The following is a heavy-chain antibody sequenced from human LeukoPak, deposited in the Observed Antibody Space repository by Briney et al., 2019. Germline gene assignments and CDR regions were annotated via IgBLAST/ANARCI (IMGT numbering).Heavy chain of an antibody. V-gene: IGHV5-51*01. D-gene: IGHD2-2*02. CDR2: IFPHDSNT. CDR3: ARYGIKGCSTTNCYTSYFFYGMDV. CDR1: GYSFMDYW. J-gene: IGHJ6*02. Sequence: GESLKISCKGSGYSFMDYWICWVRQMPGKGPDWMGFIFPHDSNTKYSPSFQGQVTMSVDKSISTAYVERSSLKASDTAMSYCARYGIKGCSTTNCYTSYFFYGMDVCLQATTVTVSS.